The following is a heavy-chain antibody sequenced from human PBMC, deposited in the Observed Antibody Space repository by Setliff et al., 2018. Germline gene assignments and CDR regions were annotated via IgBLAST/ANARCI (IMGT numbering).Heavy chain of an antibody. D-gene: IGHD3-3*01. CDR2: VYTSWST. Sequence: SETLSLTCTVSGDSISSRRNYWGWFRQPAGKELEWIGQVYTSWSTNYNPSLKSRVTISLDTSKNQFSLSLTSVTAADTAVYYCAKMSGFQYIDVRGKGTTVTVSS. CDR3: AKMSGFQYIDV. CDR1: GDSISSRRNY. J-gene: IGHJ6*03. V-gene: IGHV4-61*09.